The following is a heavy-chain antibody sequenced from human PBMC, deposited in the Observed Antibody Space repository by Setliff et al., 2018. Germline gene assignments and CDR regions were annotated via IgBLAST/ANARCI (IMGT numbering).Heavy chain of an antibody. CDR2: IYNSGNT. J-gene: IGHJ5*02. CDR1: RGSISNNAYY. CDR3: VRALLWSGEGRFDP. Sequence: SETLSLTCTVSRGSISNNAYYWAWIRQPPGKGLEWIGSIYNSGNTYYNSSLKSRVTIFVDTSKNQFSLRLNSVTAADTAVYYCVRALLWSGEGRFDPWGQGTLVTVSS. V-gene: IGHV4-39*01. D-gene: IGHD2-8*02.